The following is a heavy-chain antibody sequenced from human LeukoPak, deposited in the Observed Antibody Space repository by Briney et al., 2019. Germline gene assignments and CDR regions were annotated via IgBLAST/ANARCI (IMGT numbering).Heavy chain of an antibody. V-gene: IGHV1-18*01. CDR2: ISVNNGGT. J-gene: IGHJ1*01. CDR1: GYTFTTYS. CDR3: ATATQPRGYFLH. Sequence: WASVKVSCKAPGYTFTTYSLAWVRQAPGQSLEWMGWISVNNGGTNYAQSFQDRVTLTRDTSTNTAYLELRSLRSDDTAIIYCATATQPRGYFLHWGQGTLVTVSS. D-gene: IGHD2-2*01.